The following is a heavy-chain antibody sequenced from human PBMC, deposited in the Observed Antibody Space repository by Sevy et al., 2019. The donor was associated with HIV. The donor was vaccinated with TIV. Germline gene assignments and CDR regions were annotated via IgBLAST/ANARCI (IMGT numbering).Heavy chain of an antibody. CDR1: GFTFSSYA. D-gene: IGHD2-8*02. J-gene: IGHJ4*02. CDR2: ISYDGSNK. Sequence: GGSLRLSCAASGFTFSSYAMHWVRQAPGKGLEGVAVISYDGSNKYYADSVKGRFTISRDNSKNTLYLQMNSLRAEDTAVYYCAREVVYARSFDYWGQGTLVTVSS. V-gene: IGHV3-30-3*01. CDR3: AREVVYARSFDY.